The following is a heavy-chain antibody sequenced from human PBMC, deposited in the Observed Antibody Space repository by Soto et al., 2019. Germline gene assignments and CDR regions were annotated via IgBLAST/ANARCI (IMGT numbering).Heavy chain of an antibody. V-gene: IGHV4-59*01. CDR2: IYYSGST. D-gene: IGHD5-12*01. CDR3: ARGYDWFDP. Sequence: PSETLSLTCSISCDSISSSYWSWIRQPPGKGLEWIGYIYYSGSTNYNPSLKSRVTISLDTSKNQFSLKVSSVTAADTAVYYCARGYDWFDPWGQGTLVTVSS. CDR1: CDSISSSY. J-gene: IGHJ5*02.